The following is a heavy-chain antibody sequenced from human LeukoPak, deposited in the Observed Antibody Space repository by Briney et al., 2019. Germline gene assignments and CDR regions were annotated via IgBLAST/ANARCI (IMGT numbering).Heavy chain of an antibody. Sequence: SETLSLTCTVSGGSISPYFWSWIRQPPGKGLEWIGYISYGGSTNYNPSLKSRVTISVDTTKNQFSLQLSSVTAADTAVYYCARDDYRGVTNFDPWGQGTLVTVSS. CDR2: ISYGGST. V-gene: IGHV4-59*01. CDR1: GGSISPYF. CDR3: ARDDYRGVTNFDP. D-gene: IGHD3-10*01. J-gene: IGHJ5*02.